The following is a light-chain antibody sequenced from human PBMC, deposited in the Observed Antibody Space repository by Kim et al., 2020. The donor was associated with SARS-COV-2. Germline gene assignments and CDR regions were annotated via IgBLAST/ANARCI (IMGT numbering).Light chain of an antibody. CDR3: QQSYSTPGYT. J-gene: IGKJ2*01. CDR1: QSISSY. Sequence: DIQMTQSPSSLSASVGDRVTITCRASQSISSYLNLYQQKPGKAPKLLIYAASSLQSGVPSRFSGSGSGTDFTLTISSLQPEDFATYYCQQSYSTPGYTFGQGTKLEI. CDR2: AAS. V-gene: IGKV1-39*01.